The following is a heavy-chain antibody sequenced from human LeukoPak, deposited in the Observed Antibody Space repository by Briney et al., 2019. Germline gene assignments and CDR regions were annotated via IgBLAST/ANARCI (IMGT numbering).Heavy chain of an antibody. CDR1: GGTFSSYA. J-gene: IGHJ3*02. CDR3: AKLVRTTEDAFDI. V-gene: IGHV1-69*13. D-gene: IGHD4-17*01. CDR2: IIPIFGTA. Sequence: GASVKVSCKASGGTFSSYAISWVRQAPGQGLEWMGGIIPIFGTANYAQKFQGRVTITADESTSTAYMELSSPRSEDTAVYYCAKLVRTTEDAFDIWGQGTMVTVSS.